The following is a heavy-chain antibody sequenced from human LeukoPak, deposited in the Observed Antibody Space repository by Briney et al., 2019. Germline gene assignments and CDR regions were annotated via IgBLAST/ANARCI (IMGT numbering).Heavy chain of an antibody. Sequence: SETLSLTCTVSGGSISSYYWSWIRQPAGKGLEWIGRIYTSGSTNYNPSLKSRVTMSVDTSKNQFSLKLSSVTAADTAAYYCARVRRDMVRGGSYYFDYWGQGTLVTVSS. J-gene: IGHJ4*02. CDR3: ARVRRDMVRGGSYYFDY. V-gene: IGHV4-4*07. D-gene: IGHD3-10*01. CDR2: IYTSGST. CDR1: GGSISSYY.